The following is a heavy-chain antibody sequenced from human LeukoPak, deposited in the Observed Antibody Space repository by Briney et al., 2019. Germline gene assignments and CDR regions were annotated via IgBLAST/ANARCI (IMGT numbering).Heavy chain of an antibody. CDR3: AREHIVAGKNWFDP. CDR2: IYSGGST. V-gene: IGHV3-66*01. J-gene: IGHJ5*02. CDR1: GFTVGSNY. D-gene: IGHD5-12*01. Sequence: PGGSLRLSCAASGFTVGSNYMSWVRQAPGKGLEWVSVIYSGGSTHYAETVEGRFIISRDKSKNTLYLQMNSLRVEDTAVYYCAREHIVAGKNWFDPWGQGTLVTVSS.